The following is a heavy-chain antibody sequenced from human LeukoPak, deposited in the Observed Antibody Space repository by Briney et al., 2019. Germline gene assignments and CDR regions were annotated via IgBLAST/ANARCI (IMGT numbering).Heavy chain of an antibody. J-gene: IGHJ4*02. CDR2: IYYSGST. Sequence: SETLSLTCTVSGGSISSSSYYWGWTRQPPGKGLEWIGSIYYSGSTYYNPSLKSRVTISVDTSKNQFSLKLSSVTAADTTVYYCARQVGGVLAATFDHWGQGTLVTVSS. V-gene: IGHV4-39*01. CDR1: GGSISSSSYY. D-gene: IGHD3-16*01. CDR3: ARQVGGVLAATFDH.